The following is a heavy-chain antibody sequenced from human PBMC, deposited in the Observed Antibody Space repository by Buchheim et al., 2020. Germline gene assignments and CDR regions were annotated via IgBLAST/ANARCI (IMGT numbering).Heavy chain of an antibody. CDR1: GFTFSSYG. Sequence: QVQLVESGGGVVQPGRSLRLSCAASGFTFSSYGMHWVRQAPGKGLEWVAVISYDGSNKYYADSVKGRFTFSRDNSKNTLYLQMNSLRAEDTAVYYCAKDRAYYDFWSGPKYYYYGMDVWGQGTT. CDR3: AKDRAYYDFWSGPKYYYYGMDV. V-gene: IGHV3-30*18. J-gene: IGHJ6*02. CDR2: ISYDGSNK. D-gene: IGHD3-3*01.